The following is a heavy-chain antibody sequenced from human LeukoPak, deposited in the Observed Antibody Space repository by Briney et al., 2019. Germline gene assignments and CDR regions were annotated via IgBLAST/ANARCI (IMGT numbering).Heavy chain of an antibody. CDR2: INSDGRST. J-gene: IGHJ4*02. Sequence: GGSLRLSCIASGFTFSDYSFNWVRQAPGKGLVWVSRINSDGRSTNYADSVKGRFTISRDNAKNTLYLQMNSLRAEDTAVYYCAKDPSEASHPYYFADWGQGTLVTVSS. V-gene: IGHV3-74*01. CDR1: GFTFSDYS. D-gene: IGHD6-25*01. CDR3: AKDPSEASHPYYFAD.